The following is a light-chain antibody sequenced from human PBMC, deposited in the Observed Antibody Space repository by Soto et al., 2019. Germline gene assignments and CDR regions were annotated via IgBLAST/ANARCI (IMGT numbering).Light chain of an antibody. Sequence: EIVMTQSPATLSVSPGDRATLSCRASQSVSDLAWYQQKPGQAPRLLISGVSSRATGIPDRFSGSGSGTDFILTISRVEPEDFAVYYCQQFGTSSLVTFGPGTKVDIK. V-gene: IGKV3-20*01. J-gene: IGKJ3*01. CDR1: QSVSD. CDR3: QQFGTSSLVT. CDR2: GVS.